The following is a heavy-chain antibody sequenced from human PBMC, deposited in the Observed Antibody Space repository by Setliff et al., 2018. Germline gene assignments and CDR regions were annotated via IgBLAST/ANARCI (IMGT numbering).Heavy chain of an antibody. Sequence: GGSLRLSCAASGFTFSSSSMTWVRQAPGKGLEWVSAINSGGSSTYYADSVKGRLTISRDNSKNTLYLLMNSLRAEDTAIYSCAKFSSVPGSRFFDYWGQGALVTVS. CDR1: GFTFSSSS. J-gene: IGHJ4*02. CDR3: AKFSSVPGSRFFDY. CDR2: INSGGSST. V-gene: IGHV3-23*01. D-gene: IGHD2-2*01.